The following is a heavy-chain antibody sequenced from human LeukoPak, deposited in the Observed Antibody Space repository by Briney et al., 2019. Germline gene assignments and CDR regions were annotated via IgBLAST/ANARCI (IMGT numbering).Heavy chain of an antibody. J-gene: IGHJ4*02. CDR3: AREMGQYGGYSDY. CDR1: GFTFSSYG. D-gene: IGHD4/OR15-4a*01. Sequence: PGGSLRLSCAASGFTFSSYGMHWVRQAPGKGLEWVAVIWYDGSNKYYADSVKGRFTISRDNSKNTLHLQMNSLRAEDTAVYYCAREMGQYGGYSDYWGQGTLVTVSS. V-gene: IGHV3-33*01. CDR2: IWYDGSNK.